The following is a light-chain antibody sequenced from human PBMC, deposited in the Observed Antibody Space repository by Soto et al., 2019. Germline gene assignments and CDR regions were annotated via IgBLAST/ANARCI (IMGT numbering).Light chain of an antibody. J-gene: IGLJ1*01. CDR2: EVT. CDR1: SSDVGIYSL. Sequence: QSALTQPASVSGSPGQSITISCTGTSSDVGIYSLVSWYQQHPGRAPKLMVYEVTKRPSGASDRFSGSKSGNTASLTISGLQAEDEGDYYCCSYAGSSTYVFGTGTQLTVL. V-gene: IGLV2-23*02. CDR3: CSYAGSSTYV.